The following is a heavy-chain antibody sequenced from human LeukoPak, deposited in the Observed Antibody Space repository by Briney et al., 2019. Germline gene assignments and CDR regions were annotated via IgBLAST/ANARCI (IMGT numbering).Heavy chain of an antibody. D-gene: IGHD1-26*01. CDR1: GGSMRSYY. Sequence: PSETLSLTCTVSGGSMRSYYWSWIRQPPGTGLEWIGYIYYSGSTFYNPSLKSRVTLSVDTSKNQFSLKLSSVTAADTAVYYCARVLDRSVGATSFAYFDNWGQGTLVTVSS. CDR3: ARVLDRSVGATSFAYFDN. J-gene: IGHJ4*02. CDR2: IYYSGST. V-gene: IGHV4-59*01.